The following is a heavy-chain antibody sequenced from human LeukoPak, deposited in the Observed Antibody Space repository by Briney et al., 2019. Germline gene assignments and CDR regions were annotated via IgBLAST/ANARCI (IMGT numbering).Heavy chain of an antibody. D-gene: IGHD2-2*02. J-gene: IGHJ4*02. CDR3: ARDKPDCSSTSCCTANFDY. CDR1: GGSISSGSYY. Sequence: SETLSLTCTVSGGSISSGSYYWSWIRQPAGKGLEWIGRIYTSGSTNYNPSLKSRVTISVDTSKNQFSLKLSSVTAADTAVYYCARDKPDCSSTSCCTANFDYWGQGTLVTVSS. V-gene: IGHV4-61*02. CDR2: IYTSGST.